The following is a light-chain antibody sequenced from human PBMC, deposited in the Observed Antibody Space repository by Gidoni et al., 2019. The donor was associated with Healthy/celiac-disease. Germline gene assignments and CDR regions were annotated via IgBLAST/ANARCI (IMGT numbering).Light chain of an antibody. V-gene: IGKV3-15*01. CDR1: QSVSSN. CDR3: QQYNNWPRRT. CDR2: GAS. Sequence: EIVMTQSPAHLSVSPGETASLSCRGSQSVSSNSAWYQQKPGLAPRLLIYGASTRAAGLPARFSSSGSGTEFPLTISSLQSDDFAVYYYQQYNNWPRRTFGQGTKVEIK. J-gene: IGKJ1*01.